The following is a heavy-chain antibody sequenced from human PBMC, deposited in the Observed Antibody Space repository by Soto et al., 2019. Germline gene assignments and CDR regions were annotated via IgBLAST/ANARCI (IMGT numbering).Heavy chain of an antibody. CDR1: GGTFGTYG. CDR3: ARAKQAAVITHYYDAMDV. Sequence: GASVKVSCKASGGTFGTYGISWVRQAPGQGLEWMGGIVPFFGTPDYAENLQGRVTITADESTSTAYMELSSLRSGDTAVYYCARAKQAAVITHYYDAMDVWGQGTTVTVSS. V-gene: IGHV1-69*13. J-gene: IGHJ6*02. D-gene: IGHD3-16*01. CDR2: IVPFFGTP.